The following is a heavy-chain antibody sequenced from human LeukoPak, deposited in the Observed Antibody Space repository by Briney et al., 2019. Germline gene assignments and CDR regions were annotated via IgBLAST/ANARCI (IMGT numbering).Heavy chain of an antibody. D-gene: IGHD2-2*01. V-gene: IGHV1-2*02. CDR3: ARLADCSSSSCRSFDY. CDR1: GYPFTGYY. J-gene: IGHJ4*02. CDR2: INPNSGFT. Sequence: GASVKVSCMASGYPFTGYYLHWVRQAPGQGLEWMGWINPNSGFTNYAQKFQGRVTMTRDTSISTAYMELSRLRSDDTAVYYCARLADCSSSSCRSFDYWGQGTLVTVSS.